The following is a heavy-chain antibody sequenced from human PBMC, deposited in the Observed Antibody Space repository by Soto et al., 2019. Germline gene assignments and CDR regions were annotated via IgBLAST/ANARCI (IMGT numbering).Heavy chain of an antibody. D-gene: IGHD1-26*01. Sequence: GESLKISCKVSGYSFTNYWIGWLRQMPGKVLEWMGIIYPGDSDTRNSPSFQGQVTISADKYNNTAHLQWSSLKASDTAMYYCARYAYSGSYHGEYYFESWGQGTLVTVSS. CDR1: GYSFTNYW. CDR2: IYPGDSDT. V-gene: IGHV5-51*01. J-gene: IGHJ4*02. CDR3: ARYAYSGSYHGEYYFES.